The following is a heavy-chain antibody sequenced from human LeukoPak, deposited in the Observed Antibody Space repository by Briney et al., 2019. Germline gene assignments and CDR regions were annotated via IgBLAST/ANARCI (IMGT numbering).Heavy chain of an antibody. CDR2: IYYSGST. CDR1: GGSISSYY. CDR3: ARAHDYQSGNWFDP. V-gene: IGHV4-59*01. Sequence: PSQTLSLTCTVSGGSISSYYWSWIRHPPGKGLEWIAYIYYSGSTNYNPSLKSRVTISVDTSKNQFSLKLSSVTAADTAVYYCARAHDYQSGNWFDPWGQGTLVTVSS. J-gene: IGHJ5*02. D-gene: IGHD4-11*01.